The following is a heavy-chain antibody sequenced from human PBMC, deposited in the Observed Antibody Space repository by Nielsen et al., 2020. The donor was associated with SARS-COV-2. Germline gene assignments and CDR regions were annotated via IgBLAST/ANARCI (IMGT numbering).Heavy chain of an antibody. J-gene: IGHJ5*02. Sequence: ASVKVSCKASGYTFTNYGISWVRQAPGQSLEWMGWIHVGSGNTKYSPRFQGRVTFTSDTSATTALMELSSLKSEDTAVYFCVIVTAALAFDPWGQGTLVTVSS. CDR2: IHVGSGNT. CDR1: GYTFTNYG. CDR3: VIVTAALAFDP. V-gene: IGHV1-3*01. D-gene: IGHD3-16*02.